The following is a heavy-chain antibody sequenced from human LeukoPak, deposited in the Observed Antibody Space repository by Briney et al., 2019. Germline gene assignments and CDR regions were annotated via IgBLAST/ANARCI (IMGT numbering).Heavy chain of an antibody. V-gene: IGHV1-2*02. J-gene: IGHJ3*02. D-gene: IGHD2-15*01. CDR2: INPNSGGT. Sequence: ASVKVSCKASGYTFTGYYMHWVRQAPGQGLEWMGWINPNSGGTNYAQKFQGRVTMTRDTSISTAYMELSRLRPDDTAVYYCARVATTLGYCSGGSCVDDAFGIWGQGTMVTVSS. CDR3: ARVATTLGYCSGGSCVDDAFGI. CDR1: GYTFTGYY.